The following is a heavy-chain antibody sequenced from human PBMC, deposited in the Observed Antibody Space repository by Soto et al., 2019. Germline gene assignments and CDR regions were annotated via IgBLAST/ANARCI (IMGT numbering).Heavy chain of an antibody. CDR3: AKGSYSGRYSDFDC. CDR2: ISYDGSNK. D-gene: IGHD1-26*01. CDR1: GGSISSYG. Sequence: LSLTCTVSGGSISSYGMFWVRQAPGRGLEWVAFISYDGSNKCSDSVKGRFTISRDNSKNTLYLQMNSLRAEDTAVYYCAKGSYSGRYSDFDCWGQGTLVTVSS. V-gene: IGHV3-30*18. J-gene: IGHJ4*02.